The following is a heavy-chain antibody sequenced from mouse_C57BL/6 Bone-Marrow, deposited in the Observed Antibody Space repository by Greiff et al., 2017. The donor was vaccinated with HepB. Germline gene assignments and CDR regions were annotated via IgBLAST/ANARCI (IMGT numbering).Heavy chain of an antibody. J-gene: IGHJ2*01. CDR1: GYTFTSYG. Sequence: QVHVKQSGAELARPGASVKLSCKASGYTFTSYGISWVKQRTGQGLEWIGEIYPRSGNTYYNEKFKGKATLTADKSSSTAYMELRSLTSEDSAVYFCAGSGYDGPFDYWGQGTTLTVSS. D-gene: IGHD2-2*01. CDR2: IYPRSGNT. V-gene: IGHV1-81*01. CDR3: AGSGYDGPFDY.